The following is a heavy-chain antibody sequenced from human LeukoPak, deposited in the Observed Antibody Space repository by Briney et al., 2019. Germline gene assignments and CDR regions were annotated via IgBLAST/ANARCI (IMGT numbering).Heavy chain of an antibody. V-gene: IGHV4-59*05. D-gene: IGHD2-2*01. Sequence: SETLSLTCTVSGGSISSYYWSWIRQPPGKGLEWIGSIYYSGSTYYNPSLKSRVTISVDTSKNQFSLKLSSVTAADTAVYYCARQLNYCSSTSCFSSSNWFDPWGQGTLVTVSS. CDR1: GGSISSYY. CDR3: ARQLNYCSSTSCFSSSNWFDP. J-gene: IGHJ5*02. CDR2: IYYSGST.